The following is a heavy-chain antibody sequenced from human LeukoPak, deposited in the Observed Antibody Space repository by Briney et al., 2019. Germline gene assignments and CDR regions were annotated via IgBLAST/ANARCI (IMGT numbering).Heavy chain of an antibody. D-gene: IGHD2-15*01. CDR2: IYSGGST. Sequence: PGGSLRLSCAASEFSVGSNYMTWVRQAPGKGLEWVSLIYSGGSTYYADSVKGRFTISRDNSKNTVYLQMNSLRAEDTAVYYCAKHGLPLVVISAPLDYWGQGTLVTVAS. CDR1: EFSVGSNY. J-gene: IGHJ4*02. CDR3: AKHGLPLVVISAPLDY. V-gene: IGHV3-66*04.